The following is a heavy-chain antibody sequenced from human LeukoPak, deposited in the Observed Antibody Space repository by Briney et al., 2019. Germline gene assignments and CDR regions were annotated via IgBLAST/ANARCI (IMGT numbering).Heavy chain of an antibody. Sequence: GGSLRLSCAASGFTFSSYAMHWVRQAPGKGLEWVAVISYDGSNKYYADSVKGRFTISRDNSKNTLYLQMNSLRAEDTAVYYCRVEVTTFDYWGQGTLVTVSS. CDR1: GFTFSSYA. V-gene: IGHV3-30*04. CDR3: RVEVTTFDY. J-gene: IGHJ4*02. CDR2: ISYDGSNK. D-gene: IGHD2-21*02.